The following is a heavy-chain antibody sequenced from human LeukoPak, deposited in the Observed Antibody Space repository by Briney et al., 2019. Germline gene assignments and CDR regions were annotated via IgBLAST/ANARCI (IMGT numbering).Heavy chain of an antibody. J-gene: IGHJ6*02. CDR3: ARDHAAYYYGMDV. D-gene: IGHD2-2*01. V-gene: IGHV4-59*12. CDR2: IYYSAST. CDR1: GGXINSYY. Sequence: SETLSLTCTVSGGXINSYYWSWLRQPPGKGLEWIGYIYYSASTHYNPSLKSRLTISVDTSKTQFSLKLTSVTAADTAVYYCARDHAAYYYGMDVWGQGTTVTVSS.